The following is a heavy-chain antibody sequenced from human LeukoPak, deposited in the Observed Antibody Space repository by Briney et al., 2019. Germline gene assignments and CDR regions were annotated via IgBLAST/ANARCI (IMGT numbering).Heavy chain of an antibody. CDR2: ISYDGSNK. CDR3: AKEAVVDTAMATAYYFDY. CDR1: GFTFSSYG. V-gene: IGHV3-30*18. D-gene: IGHD5-18*01. J-gene: IGHJ4*02. Sequence: GRSLRLSCAASGFTFSSYGMHWVRQAPGKGLEWVAVISYDGSNKYYADSVKGRFTISRDNSKNTLYLQMNSLRAEDTAVYYCAKEAVVDTAMATAYYFDYWGQGTLVTVSS.